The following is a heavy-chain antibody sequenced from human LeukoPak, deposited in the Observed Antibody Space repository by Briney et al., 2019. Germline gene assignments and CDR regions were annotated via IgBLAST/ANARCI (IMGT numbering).Heavy chain of an antibody. CDR1: GGSFSGYY. CDR3: ARGLGSPGAFDI. J-gene: IGHJ3*02. D-gene: IGHD1-1*01. V-gene: IGHV4-34*01. CDR2: INHSGST. Sequence: PSETLSLTCAVYGGSFSGYYWSWIRQPPGKGLEWIGEINHSGSTNYNPSLKSRVTISVDTSKNQFSLKLSSVTAADTAVYYCARGLGSPGAFDIWGQGTMVTVSS.